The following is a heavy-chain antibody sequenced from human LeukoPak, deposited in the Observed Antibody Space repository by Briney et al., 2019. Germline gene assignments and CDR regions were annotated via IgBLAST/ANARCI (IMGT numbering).Heavy chain of an antibody. Sequence: QSGGSLRLSCAASGFTFSSYAMHWVRQAPGKGLEWVAVISYDGSNKYYADSVKGRFTISRDNSKNTLYLQINSLRAEDTAVYYCARGLVVPAHRYGMDVWGQGTTVTVSS. CDR1: GFTFSSYA. J-gene: IGHJ6*02. V-gene: IGHV3-30*04. CDR3: ARGLVVPAHRYGMDV. D-gene: IGHD2-2*01. CDR2: ISYDGSNK.